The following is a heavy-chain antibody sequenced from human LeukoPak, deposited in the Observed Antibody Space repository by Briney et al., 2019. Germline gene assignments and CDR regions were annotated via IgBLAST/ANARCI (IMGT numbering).Heavy chain of an antibody. CDR3: ATGPKYYQLPLVVYYYYYMDV. Sequence: ASVKVSFNVSGYTLTELSIHWVRQAPGKRLEWMGGFDPEDGETISAQKFQGRVTMTEDTSTDTAYMELSSLRSEDTAVYYCATGPKYYQLPLVVYYYYYMDVWGKGTTVTVSS. D-gene: IGHD2-2*01. CDR2: FDPEDGET. J-gene: IGHJ6*03. V-gene: IGHV1-24*01. CDR1: GYTLTELS.